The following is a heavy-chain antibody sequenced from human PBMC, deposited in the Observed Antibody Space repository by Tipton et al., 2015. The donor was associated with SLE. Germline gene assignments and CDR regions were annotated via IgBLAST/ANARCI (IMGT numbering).Heavy chain of an antibody. Sequence: SLRLSCAASGFTFSSYSMNWVRQAPGKGLEWVSSISSSSSYIYYADSVKGRFTISRDNAKNSLYLQMNSLRAEDTAVYYCASHLTVDYYYYYGMDVWGQGTTVTVSS. J-gene: IGHJ6*02. CDR1: GFTFSSYS. CDR2: ISSSSSYI. CDR3: ASHLTVDYYYYYGMDV. V-gene: IGHV3-21*01. D-gene: IGHD1-20*01.